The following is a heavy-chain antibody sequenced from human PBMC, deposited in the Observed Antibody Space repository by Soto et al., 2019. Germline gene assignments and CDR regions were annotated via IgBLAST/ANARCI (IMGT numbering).Heavy chain of an antibody. CDR1: GGSFSGYY. Sequence: QVQLQQWGAGLLKPSETLSLTCAVYGGSFSGYYWSWIRQPPGKGLEWIGEINHSGSTNYNPSLKXXVTISVDTSXNXSXLXXSSVTAADTAVYYCAGGASGYYDSSGYYSPYYFDYWGQGTLVTVSS. D-gene: IGHD3-22*01. CDR3: AGGASGYYDSSGYYSPYYFDY. V-gene: IGHV4-34*01. J-gene: IGHJ4*02. CDR2: INHSGST.